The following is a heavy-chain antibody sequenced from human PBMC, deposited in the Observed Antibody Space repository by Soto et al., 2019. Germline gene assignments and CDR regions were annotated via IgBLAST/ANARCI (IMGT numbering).Heavy chain of an antibody. D-gene: IGHD3-10*01. CDR1: GFTFSSYW. J-gene: IGHJ6*03. Sequence: GGSLRLSCAASGFTFSSYWMHWVRQAPGKGIVWFSRINSDGSSTSYADSVKGRFTISRDNAKNTLYLQMNSLRAEDTAVYYCAREWGLWFGEGHYYYMDVWGKGTTVTVSS. CDR3: AREWGLWFGEGHYYYMDV. CDR2: INSDGSST. V-gene: IGHV3-74*01.